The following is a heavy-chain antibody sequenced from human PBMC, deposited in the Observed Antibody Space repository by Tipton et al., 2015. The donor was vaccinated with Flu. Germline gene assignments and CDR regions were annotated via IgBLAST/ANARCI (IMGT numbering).Heavy chain of an antibody. J-gene: IGHJ4*02. CDR3: ASELYYHSGRLDY. CDR1: GFTVSTNY. V-gene: IGHV3-53*01. CDR2: IYRGDRT. D-gene: IGHD2-8*01. Sequence: VQLVQSGGGLIQPGGSLRLSCEASGFTVSTNYIGWVRQAPGKGLEWVSVIYRGDRTYYADAVKGRFTTSRDNSKNTLYVQMNSLRAEDTAVYYCASELYYHSGRLDYWGQGTLVTVSS.